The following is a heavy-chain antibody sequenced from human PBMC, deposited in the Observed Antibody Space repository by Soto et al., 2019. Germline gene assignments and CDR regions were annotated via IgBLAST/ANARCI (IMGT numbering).Heavy chain of an antibody. CDR3: AREASFHSNYGWYYYYGMDV. CDR2: ISAYNGNT. J-gene: IGHJ6*02. V-gene: IGHV1-18*04. D-gene: IGHD4-4*01. CDR1: GYTFTSYG. Sequence: ASVKVSCKASGYTFTSYGISWVRQAPGQGLEWMGWISAYNGNTNYAQKLQGRVTMTTDTSTSTAYMELRSLRSDDTAVYYCAREASFHSNYGWYYYYGMDVWGQGTTVTVSS.